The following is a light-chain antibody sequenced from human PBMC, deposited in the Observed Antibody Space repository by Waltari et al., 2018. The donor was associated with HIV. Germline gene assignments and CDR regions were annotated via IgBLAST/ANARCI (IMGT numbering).Light chain of an antibody. J-gene: IGLJ1*01. CDR1: CSDVGSYTY. V-gene: IGLV2-23*02. CDR3: CSYAGSNTYL. CDR2: DVS. Sequence: QSALTQPASVSGFPGQSITISCTGSCSDVGSYTYVSWYQQHPGKAPKLLIYDVSKRPSGVSNRFSGSKSGNTASLTISGLQAEDEADYYCCSYAGSNTYLFGTGTEVTVL.